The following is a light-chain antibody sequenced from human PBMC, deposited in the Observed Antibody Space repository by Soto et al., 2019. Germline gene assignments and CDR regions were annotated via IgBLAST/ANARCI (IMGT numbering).Light chain of an antibody. J-gene: IGLJ2*01. CDR1: NSDVGGYNY. CDR2: DVT. Sequence: QSVLTQPASVSGSPGQSITISCTGTNSDVGGYNYVSWYQQHPGKAPKLMIYDVTNRPSGVSNRFSGSKSGNTASLTISGLQAEDEADYYCSSITSSSTVVFGGGTKLTVL. CDR3: SSITSSSTVV. V-gene: IGLV2-14*01.